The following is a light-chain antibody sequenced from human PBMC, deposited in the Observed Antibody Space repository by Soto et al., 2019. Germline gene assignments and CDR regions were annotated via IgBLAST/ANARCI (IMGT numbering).Light chain of an antibody. Sequence: EIVLTQSPGTLSLARGERATLACRASQSVRSHLAWYQQKPGRAPRLRIYDASNRAAGIPARFSGSGSGTDFTLTISSLEPEDFAVYHCVQRTTWPWTCGQGSKVEIK. CDR1: QSVRSH. V-gene: IGKV3-11*01. CDR3: VQRTTWPWT. J-gene: IGKJ1*01. CDR2: DAS.